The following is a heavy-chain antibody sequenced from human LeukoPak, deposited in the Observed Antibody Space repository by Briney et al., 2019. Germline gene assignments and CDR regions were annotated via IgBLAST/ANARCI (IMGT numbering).Heavy chain of an antibody. V-gene: IGHV3-23*01. CDR3: AKDRAHDYSNYELDY. CDR2: ISGSGGGT. CDR1: GFTFTGYS. Sequence: PGGSLRLSCVVSGFTFTGYSMTWVRQAPGKGLTWVSSISGSGGGTYYADSVKGRFTISRDYSKNTLSLQMNSLRAEDTAVYYCAKDRAHDYSNYELDYWGQGTLVTVSS. D-gene: IGHD4-11*01. J-gene: IGHJ4*02.